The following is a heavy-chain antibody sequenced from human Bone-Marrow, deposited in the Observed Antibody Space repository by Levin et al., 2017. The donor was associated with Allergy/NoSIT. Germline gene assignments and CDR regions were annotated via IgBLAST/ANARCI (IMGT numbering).Heavy chain of an antibody. CDR1: GFMFSDHY. V-gene: IGHV3-72*01. J-gene: IGHJ6*03. CDR2: IRNEVSSYST. Sequence: GGSLRLSCAASGFMFSDHYMDWVRQAPGKGLEWVGRIRNEVSSYSTEYAASVKGRFSISRDDSKRSLYLQMNSLKTEDTAVYYCGRDSTNYYLDVWGKGTTVTVSS. CDR3: GRDSTNYYLDV.